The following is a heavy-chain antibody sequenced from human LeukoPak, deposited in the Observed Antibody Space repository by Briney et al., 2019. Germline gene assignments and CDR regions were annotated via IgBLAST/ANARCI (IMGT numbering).Heavy chain of an antibody. J-gene: IGHJ6*02. CDR2: ISYDGSNK. D-gene: IGHD3-22*01. Sequence: PGRSLRLSCAASGFTFSSYAMHWVRQAPGKGLEWVAVISYDGSNKYYADSVKGRFTISRDNSKNTLYLQMNSLRAEDTAVYYCARDYDSSGCMDVGGQGTTVTVSS. CDR1: GFTFSSYA. CDR3: ARDYDSSGCMDV. V-gene: IGHV3-30-3*01.